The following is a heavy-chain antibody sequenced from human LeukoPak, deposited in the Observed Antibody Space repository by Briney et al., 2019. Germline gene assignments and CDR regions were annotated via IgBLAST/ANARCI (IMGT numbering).Heavy chain of an antibody. CDR2: IYYTGST. D-gene: IGHD3-9*01. Sequence: SETLSLTCTVSGGSISNFYWNWIRQPPGKGLEWVGHIYYTGSTNYNPSLKSRVTISEDTSKNQFSLRLSSVTAADTAVYYCARRVDWPDAFDIWGQGTMVTVSS. CDR3: ARRVDWPDAFDI. CDR1: GGSISNFY. J-gene: IGHJ3*02. V-gene: IGHV4-59*01.